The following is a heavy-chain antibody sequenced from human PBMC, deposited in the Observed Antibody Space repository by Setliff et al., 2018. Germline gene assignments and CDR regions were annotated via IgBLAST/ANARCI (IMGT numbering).Heavy chain of an antibody. CDR3: ARAGPYYDFWSGYYRTMDV. J-gene: IGHJ6*03. V-gene: IGHV4-61*09. D-gene: IGHD3-3*01. CDR1: GGSISSGIYY. CDR2: IYTSGST. Sequence: PSETLSLTCAVYGGSISSGIYYWSWIRQPAGKGLEWIGHIYTSGSTNYNPSLKRRVTISVDTSKNQFSLRLSSVTAADTAVYYCARAGPYYDFWSGYYRTMDVWGKGTTVTVSS.